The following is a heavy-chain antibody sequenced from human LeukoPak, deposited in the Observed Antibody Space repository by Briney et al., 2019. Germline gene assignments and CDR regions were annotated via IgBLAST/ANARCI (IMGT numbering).Heavy chain of an antibody. CDR1: GFTFSSYA. CDR2: ISGDGGSI. CDR3: AKVGIAVAGRDNLDY. D-gene: IGHD6-19*01. J-gene: IGHJ4*02. V-gene: IGHV3-23*01. Sequence: PGGSLRLSCAASGFTFSSYAMTWVRQAPRKGLEWVTAISGDGGSIYYADSVKGRFTISRDNAKNTVSLQMNSLRVEDTAVYYCAKVGIAVAGRDNLDYWGQGTLVTVSS.